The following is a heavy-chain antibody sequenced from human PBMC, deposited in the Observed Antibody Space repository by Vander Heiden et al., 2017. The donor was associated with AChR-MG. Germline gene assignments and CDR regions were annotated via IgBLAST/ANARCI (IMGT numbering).Heavy chain of an antibody. CDR3: AHAINCDGDCYGDAFDI. D-gene: IGHD2-21*02. Sequence: QITLKESGPALLKPTQALALTCTFSGFSLTTRGVGVGWIRQPPGKPLEWLAVIYWNDEKRYMSSLKSRLTITKDTSKNLVVLSLTNMDPVDTATYFCAHAINCDGDCYGDAFDIWGQGTMVTVSS. CDR1: GFSLTTRGVG. CDR2: IYWNDEK. J-gene: IGHJ3*02. V-gene: IGHV2-5*01.